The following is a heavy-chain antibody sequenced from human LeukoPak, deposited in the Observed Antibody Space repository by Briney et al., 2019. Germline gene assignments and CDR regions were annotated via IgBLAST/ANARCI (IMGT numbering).Heavy chain of an antibody. V-gene: IGHV5-51*01. CDR3: ARPIPAPAPFAFDI. D-gene: IGHD6-13*01. CDR1: GYSFTTYW. J-gene: IGHJ3*02. Sequence: GESLKISCKGSGYSFTTYWIGWVRQMPGKGLEWMGIIYPGDSDTRYSPSFQGQVTISADKSITTAYLQWSSLKASDSAMYYCARPIPAPAPFAFDIWGQGTMVTVSS. CDR2: IYPGDSDT.